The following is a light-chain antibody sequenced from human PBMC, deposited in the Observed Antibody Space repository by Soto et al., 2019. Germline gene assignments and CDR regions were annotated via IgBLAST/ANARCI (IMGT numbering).Light chain of an antibody. CDR1: EDISTW. Sequence: DIQITQPPSSVSASLGDRVTITSRSSEDISTWLAWYQQKPGKAPKLLIFAASTLVRGVPSRFSGRGSGTEFTLTISSLQADDYATFYCQQYHTDWTFGQGTKVDIK. CDR3: QQYHTDWT. J-gene: IGKJ1*01. V-gene: IGKV1-12*01. CDR2: AAS.